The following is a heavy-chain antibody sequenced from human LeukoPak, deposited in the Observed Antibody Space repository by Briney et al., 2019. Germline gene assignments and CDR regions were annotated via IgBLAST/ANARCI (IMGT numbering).Heavy chain of an antibody. CDR2: INPSGGTP. Sequence: ASVKVSCKPSVYTFTSYYMHCVRPTPGQGLEWMGLINPSGGTPSYAQKFQGRVTMNRDTSTSTVYMELSSLRSEDTAVYYCARALYCSSTSCPSFPTRYYFDYWGQGTLVTVSS. CDR1: VYTFTSYY. J-gene: IGHJ4*02. V-gene: IGHV1-46*01. CDR3: ARALYCSSTSCPSFPTRYYFDY. D-gene: IGHD2-2*01.